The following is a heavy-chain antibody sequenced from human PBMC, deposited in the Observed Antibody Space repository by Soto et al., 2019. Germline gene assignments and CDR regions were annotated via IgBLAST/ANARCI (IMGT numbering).Heavy chain of an antibody. CDR1: GGSISSYY. J-gene: IGHJ6*02. V-gene: IGHV4-59*01. D-gene: IGHD6-19*01. CDR3: ARSLIAVAGRDYYYYGMDV. CDR2: IYYSGST. Sequence: PSETLFLTCTVSGGSISSYYWSWIRQPPGKGLEWIGYIYYSGSTNYNPSLKSRVTISVDTSKNQFSLKLSSVTAADTAVYYCARSLIAVAGRDYYYYGMDVWGQGTTVTVSS.